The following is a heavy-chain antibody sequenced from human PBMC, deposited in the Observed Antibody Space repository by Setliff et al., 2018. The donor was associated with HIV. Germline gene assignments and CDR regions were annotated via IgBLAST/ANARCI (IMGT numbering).Heavy chain of an antibody. J-gene: IGHJ4*02. D-gene: IGHD6-6*01. CDR2: ISDGGGSA. CDR1: GFTYSSYP. V-gene: IGHV3-23*01. CDR3: AKEPKLGGIAAPFDY. Sequence: GGSLRLSCAASGFTYSSYPMSWVRQSPGKGPEWVSAISDGGGSAYYAVSVKGRFTISRDNSKNTLYLQMNSLRVEGTAVYYCAKEPKLGGIAAPFDYWGQGTLVTVSS.